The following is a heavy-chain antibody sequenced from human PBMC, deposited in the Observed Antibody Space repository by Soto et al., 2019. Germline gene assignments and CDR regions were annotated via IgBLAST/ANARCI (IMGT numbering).Heavy chain of an antibody. V-gene: IGHV4-34*01. CDR2: INHSGST. CDR3: ARVYYYYYGMDV. J-gene: IGHJ6*02. CDR1: GGSFSGYY. Sequence: NPSETLSLTCAVYGGSFSGYYWSWIRQPPGKGLEWIGEINHSGSTNYNPSLKSRVTISVDTSKNQFSLKLSSVTAADTAVYYCARVYYYYYGMDVWGQGTTVTVSS.